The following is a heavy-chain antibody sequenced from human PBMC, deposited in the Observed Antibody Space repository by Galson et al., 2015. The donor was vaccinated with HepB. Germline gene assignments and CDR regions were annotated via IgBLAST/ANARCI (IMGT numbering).Heavy chain of an antibody. CDR3: ARQVVAVAQMNF. J-gene: IGHJ4*02. CDR2: IYYSGST. Sequence: SETLSLTCTVSGGSISSSSYYWGWIRQPPGKGLEWIGSIYYSGSTYYNPSLKSRVTISVDTSKNQFSLKLSSVTAADTAVYYCARQVVAVAQMNFWGQGTLVTVSS. CDR1: GGSISSSSYY. D-gene: IGHD6-19*01. V-gene: IGHV4-39*01.